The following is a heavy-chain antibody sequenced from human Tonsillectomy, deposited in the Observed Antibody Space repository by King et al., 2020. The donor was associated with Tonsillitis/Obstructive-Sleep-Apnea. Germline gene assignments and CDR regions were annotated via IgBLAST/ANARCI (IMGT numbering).Heavy chain of an antibody. CDR1: GFTFGDYA. V-gene: IGHV3-49*04. CDR3: TSLTGGCSSTRCPDY. CDR2: IRAKAYGGTT. D-gene: IGHD2-2*01. Sequence: DVQLVESGGGLVQPGRSLRLSCTASGFTFGDYAMNWVRQAPGKGLEWVGFIRAKAYGGTTEYAASVKGRFTISRDDSKSIAYLQMISLKTEDTAIYYCTSLTGGCSSTRCPDYWGQGTLVPVSS. J-gene: IGHJ4*02.